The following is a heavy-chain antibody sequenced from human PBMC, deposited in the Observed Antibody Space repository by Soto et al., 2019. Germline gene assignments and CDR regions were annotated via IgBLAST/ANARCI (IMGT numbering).Heavy chain of an antibody. CDR2: IYHSGST. CDR3: ARDGYSSSWYGGRYFDY. V-gene: IGHV4-4*02. J-gene: IGHJ4*02. Sequence: SETLSLTCAVSGGSISGSNWWSWVRQPPGKGLEWIGEIYHSGSTNYNPSLKSRVTISVDKSKNQFSLKLSSVTAADTAVYFCARDGYSSSWYGGRYFDYWGQGTLVTVSS. D-gene: IGHD6-13*01. CDR1: GGSISGSNW.